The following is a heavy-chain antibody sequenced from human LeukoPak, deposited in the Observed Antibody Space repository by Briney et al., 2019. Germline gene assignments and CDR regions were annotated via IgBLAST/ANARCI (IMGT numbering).Heavy chain of an antibody. D-gene: IGHD6-13*01. J-gene: IGHJ4*02. V-gene: IGHV4-59*04. Sequence: PSETLSLTCTVSGGSISSYYWSWIRQPPGKGLEWIGYIYYNGGTYYNPSLKSRVTISVDTSKNQFSLKLSSVTAADTAVYYCASRLAAAGNDYWGQGTLVTVSS. CDR1: GGSISSYY. CDR3: ASRLAAAGNDY. CDR2: IYYNGGT.